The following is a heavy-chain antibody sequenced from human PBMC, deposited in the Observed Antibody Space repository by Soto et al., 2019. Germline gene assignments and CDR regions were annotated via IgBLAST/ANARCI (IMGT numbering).Heavy chain of an antibody. CDR1: GGSISSSSYY. J-gene: IGHJ6*02. D-gene: IGHD5-18*01. CDR3: ARPSWDTAMDKLYYYYYGMHX. CDR2: IYYSGST. V-gene: IGHV4-39*01. Sequence: SETLSLTCTVSGGSISSSSYYWGWIRQPPGKGLEWIGSIYYSGSTYYNPSLKSLVTISVDTSKNQSSLKLSSVNAADTALYYCARPSWDTAMDKLYYYYYGMHXWGQGTTVTVS.